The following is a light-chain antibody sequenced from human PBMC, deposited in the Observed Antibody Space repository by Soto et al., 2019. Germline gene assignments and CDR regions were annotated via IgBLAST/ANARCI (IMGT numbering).Light chain of an antibody. Sequence: AIRMTQSPSSFSASTGDRVTITCRASQGISSYLAWYQQKPGKAPKLLIYAASTLQSGVPSRFSGSGSVTDFTLTSSCLQSEDFATYYCQQYYSYPHTFGQGTKVEIK. CDR3: QQYYSYPHT. CDR1: QGISSY. V-gene: IGKV1-8*01. CDR2: AAS. J-gene: IGKJ1*01.